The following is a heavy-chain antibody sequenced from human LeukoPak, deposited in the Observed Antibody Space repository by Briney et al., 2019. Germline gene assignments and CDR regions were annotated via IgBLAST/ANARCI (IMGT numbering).Heavy chain of an antibody. D-gene: IGHD5-12*01. CDR2: FDPEDGET. CDR1: GYTLTELS. Sequence: ASVKVSCKVSGYTLTELSMHWVRQAPGEGLECMGGFDPEDGETIYAQKLQGRVTVTEDTSTDTAYMELSSLRSEDTAVYYCATGPPYSGYDLSSWPFDYWGQGTLVTVSS. CDR3: ATGPPYSGYDLSSWPFDY. V-gene: IGHV1-24*01. J-gene: IGHJ4*02.